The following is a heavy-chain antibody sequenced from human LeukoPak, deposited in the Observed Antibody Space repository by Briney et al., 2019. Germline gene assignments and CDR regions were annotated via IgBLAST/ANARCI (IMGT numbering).Heavy chain of an antibody. Sequence: GGSLRLSCAASGFTFSDSYMSWIRQAAGKGLEWISYISSTSSHTNYADSVKGRFTISRDNAKRSLYLQMNSLRAEDTAVYYCARDRTRGGMDVWGQGTTVTVSS. V-gene: IGHV3-11*06. J-gene: IGHJ6*02. CDR2: ISSTSSHT. CDR1: GFTFSDSY. D-gene: IGHD2-2*01. CDR3: ARDRTRGGMDV.